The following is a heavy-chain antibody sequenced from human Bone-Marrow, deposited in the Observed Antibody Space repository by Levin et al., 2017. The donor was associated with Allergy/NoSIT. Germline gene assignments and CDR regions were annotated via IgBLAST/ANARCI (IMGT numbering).Heavy chain of an antibody. J-gene: IGHJ4*02. Sequence: GESLKISCAATGFPFSSYAMSWVRQAPGKGLEWVSAVSGGGATTYYADSVKGRFTISRDNFKNTLFLQMNSLRAEDTAVYYCVKDERDGGYGEHIDNWGQGTLVTVSS. V-gene: IGHV3-23*01. CDR2: VSGGGATT. CDR3: VKDERDGGYGEHIDN. D-gene: IGHD5-12*01. CDR1: GFPFSSYA.